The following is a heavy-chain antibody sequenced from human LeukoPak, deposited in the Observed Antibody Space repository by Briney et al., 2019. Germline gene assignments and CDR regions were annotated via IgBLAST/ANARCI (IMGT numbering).Heavy chain of an antibody. CDR1: GFTFSSYA. J-gene: IGHJ4*02. Sequence: PGGSLRLSCSASGFTFSSYAMHWVRQAPGKGLEYVSAISSNGGSTYYADSVKGRFTISRDNSKNTLYLQMSRLRAEDTAVYYCVKVGYSGSYGYWGQGTLVTVSS. D-gene: IGHD1-26*01. V-gene: IGHV3-64D*06. CDR2: ISSNGGST. CDR3: VKVGYSGSYGY.